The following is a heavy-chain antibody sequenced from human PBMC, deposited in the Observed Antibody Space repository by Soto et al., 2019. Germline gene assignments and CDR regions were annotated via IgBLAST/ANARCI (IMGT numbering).Heavy chain of an antibody. CDR2: IDSSSSTI. CDR3: ARVVGSYKDFGY. J-gene: IGHJ4*02. V-gene: IGHV3-48*02. D-gene: IGHD2-21*01. CDR1: GFTFSSYS. Sequence: EVQLVESGGGLVQPGGSLKLTCAASGFTFSSYSMNWVRQAPGTGLEWLSYIDSSSSTIYYADSVKGRFTISRDNGKNSLYLQMNSLRDEDTAVYYCARVVGSYKDFGYWGQGTLVTVSS.